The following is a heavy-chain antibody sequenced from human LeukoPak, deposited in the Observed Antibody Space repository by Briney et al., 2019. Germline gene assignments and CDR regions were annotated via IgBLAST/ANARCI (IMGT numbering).Heavy chain of an antibody. D-gene: IGHD5-24*01. V-gene: IGHV1-69*04. CDR3: ARAPEMATTNFFDY. Sequence: SVKVSCKASEGTFSSYAISWVRQAPGQGLEWMGRIIPILGIANYAQKFQGRVTITADKSTSTAYMELSSLRSEDTAVYYCARAPEMATTNFFDYWGQGTLVTVSS. CDR2: IIPILGIA. J-gene: IGHJ4*02. CDR1: EGTFSSYA.